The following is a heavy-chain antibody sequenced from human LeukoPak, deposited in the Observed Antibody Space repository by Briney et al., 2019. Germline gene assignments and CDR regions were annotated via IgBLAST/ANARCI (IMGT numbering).Heavy chain of an antibody. CDR2: MYYSGIT. Sequence: SETLSLTCTVSGGSISSYYWSWIRQPPGKGLEWIGYMYYSGITNYNPSLKSRVTISVDTSKNQFSLKLSSVTAADTAVYYCARSNRYSNYASGWFDPWGQGTLVTVSS. CDR3: ARSNRYSNYASGWFDP. J-gene: IGHJ5*02. V-gene: IGHV4-59*08. CDR1: GGSISSYY. D-gene: IGHD4-11*01.